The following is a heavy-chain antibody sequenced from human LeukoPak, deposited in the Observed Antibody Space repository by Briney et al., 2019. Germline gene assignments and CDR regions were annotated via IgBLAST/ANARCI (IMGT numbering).Heavy chain of an antibody. Sequence: SETLSLTCAVSGGSISSGGYSWSWIRQPPGKGLERIGYIYHSGSTYYNPSLKSRVTISVDRSKNQFSLKLSSVTAADTAVYYGGKAYYGDYPLFEFLGQGTLVTVSS. CDR1: GGSISSGGYS. J-gene: IGHJ4*02. CDR2: IYHSGST. D-gene: IGHD4-17*01. CDR3: GKAYYGDYPLFEF. V-gene: IGHV4-30-2*01.